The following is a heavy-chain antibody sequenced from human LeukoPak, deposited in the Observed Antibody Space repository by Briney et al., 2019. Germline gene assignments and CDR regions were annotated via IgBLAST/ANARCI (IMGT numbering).Heavy chain of an antibody. D-gene: IGHD6-13*01. V-gene: IGHV1-18*01. CDR2: ISAYNGNT. Sequence: GASVKVSCKASGYTFTSYGISWVRQAPGQGLEWMGWISAYNGNTNYAQKLQGRVTMTTDTSTSTDYVELRSLRSDDTAVYSCAVSISRQQLPPRNNYYYRMDVWGQGTTVPVSS. CDR3: AVSISRQQLPPRNNYYYRMDV. J-gene: IGHJ6*02. CDR1: GYTFTSYG.